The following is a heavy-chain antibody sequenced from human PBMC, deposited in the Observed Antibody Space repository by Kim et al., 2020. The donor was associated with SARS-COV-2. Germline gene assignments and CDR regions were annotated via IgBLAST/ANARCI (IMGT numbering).Heavy chain of an antibody. V-gene: IGHV3-23*01. D-gene: IGHD4-17*01. J-gene: IGHJ6*02. CDR3: AKELHYGYYGMDV. Sequence: GDAVKGPFTISRDNSKNTMYLQMNSLRAEDTAVYYWAKELHYGYYGMDVWGQGTTVTVSS.